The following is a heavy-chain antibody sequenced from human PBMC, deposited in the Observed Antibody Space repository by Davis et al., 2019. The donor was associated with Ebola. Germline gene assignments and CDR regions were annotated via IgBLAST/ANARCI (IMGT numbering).Heavy chain of an antibody. J-gene: IGHJ4*02. CDR3: AKQRGVGAIDYNY. CDR2: ISSGGGAP. Sequence: GESLKISCAASGLTFSSYGMHWVRQAPGKGLEWVSDISSGGGAPYYADSVKGRFTTFRDNPKNTLYLQMNSLRADDTAVYYCAKQRGVGAIDYNYWGRGTVVTVSS. D-gene: IGHD1-26*01. V-gene: IGHV3-23*01. CDR1: GLTFSSYG.